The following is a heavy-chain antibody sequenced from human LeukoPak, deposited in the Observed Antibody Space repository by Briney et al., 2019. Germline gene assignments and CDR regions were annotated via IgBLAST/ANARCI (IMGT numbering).Heavy chain of an antibody. J-gene: IGHJ6*04. Sequence: GGSLRLSCAASGFSFSDYYMDWVRQAPGKGLEWVARSRNKANSYSTEYAASVKGRFTISRDDSKNSLYLQMNSLKTEDTAVYYCSRGCGMAWHRVPCYSAMDVWGKGTTVTVSS. D-gene: IGHD1-26*01. CDR3: SRGCGMAWHRVPCYSAMDV. CDR2: SRNKANSYST. CDR1: GFSFSDYY. V-gene: IGHV3-72*01.